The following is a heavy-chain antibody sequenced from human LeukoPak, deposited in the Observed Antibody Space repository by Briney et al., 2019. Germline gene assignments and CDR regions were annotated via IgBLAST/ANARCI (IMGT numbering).Heavy chain of an antibody. CDR1: SGSISSYY. CDR2: IYYSGST. Sequence: SETLSLTCIVSSGSISSYYCSWIRQPPGKGLEWIGYIYYSGSTNYNPSLKSRVTISVDTSKNQFSLKLSSVTAADTAVYYWAVRVGDYFDYWGQGTLVTVSS. D-gene: IGHD3-16*01. V-gene: IGHV4-59*01. CDR3: AVRVGDYFDY. J-gene: IGHJ4*02.